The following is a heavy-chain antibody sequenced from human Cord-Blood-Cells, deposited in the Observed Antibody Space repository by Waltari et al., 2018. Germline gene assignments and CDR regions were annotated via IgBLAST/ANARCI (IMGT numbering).Heavy chain of an antibody. CDR2: IYWNDDK. J-gene: IGHJ4*02. V-gene: IGHV2-5*01. CDR3: AHRRSYYGSGSYYNSYYYFDY. D-gene: IGHD3-10*01. Sequence: QITLKESGPTLVKPTQTLTLTCTFSGFSLSTSGVGVGWIRQPPGKALEWLALIYWNDDKRYSSSLKSRLTITKDTSKNQVVLTMTNMDPVDTATYYCAHRRSYYGSGSYYNSYYYFDYWGQGTLVTVSS. CDR1: GFSLSTSGVG.